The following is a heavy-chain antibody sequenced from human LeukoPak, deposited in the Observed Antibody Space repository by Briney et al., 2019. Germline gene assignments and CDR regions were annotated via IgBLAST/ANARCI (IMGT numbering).Heavy chain of an antibody. CDR1: GFTFSTYV. V-gene: IGHV3-64D*06. Sequence: PGGSLELSCSVSGFTFSTYVIHWVRQAPGKGLEYVSAISSNGVNTYYVNSVKGRFTISRDNSKNTLYLQMSSLRADDTAVYYGVRGTGYWGQGTLVTVSS. J-gene: IGHJ4*02. CDR2: ISSNGVNT. CDR3: VRGTGY.